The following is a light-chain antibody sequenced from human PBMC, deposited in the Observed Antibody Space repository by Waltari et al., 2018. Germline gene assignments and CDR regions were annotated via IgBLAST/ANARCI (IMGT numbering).Light chain of an antibody. CDR3: LQHNSYPPT. CDR1: QVIRND. J-gene: IGKJ5*01. CDR2: AAS. V-gene: IGKV1-17*01. Sequence: DIKMTQSPSSLSESVGDRDTITCRVIQVIRNDLGWYRQKPGKAPKRLIFAASSLQRGVPSRFSGSGSGTEFTLTISSLQPEDFATYYCLQHNSYPPTFGQGTRLEIK.